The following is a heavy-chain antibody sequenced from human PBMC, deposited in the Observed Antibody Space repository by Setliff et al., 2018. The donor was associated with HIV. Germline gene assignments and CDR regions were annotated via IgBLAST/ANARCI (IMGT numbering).Heavy chain of an antibody. CDR2: ITFNSKNI. V-gene: IGHV3-48*01. CDR3: ARDCPNGGCDDDYGMDV. D-gene: IGHD2-8*01. Sequence: PGGSLRLSCAASGFSFGSYSMNWVRQTPGKGPEWLSYITFNSKNIYYADSVRGRFIISRDNADNSLFLQMNSLRAEDTGVYYCARDCPNGGCDDDYGMDVWGQGTTVTVSS. J-gene: IGHJ6*02. CDR1: GFSFGSYS.